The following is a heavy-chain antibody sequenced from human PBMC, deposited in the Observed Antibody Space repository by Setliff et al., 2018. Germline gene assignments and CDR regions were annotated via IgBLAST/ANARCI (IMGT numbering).Heavy chain of an antibody. CDR3: ARDRLRGWFDP. J-gene: IGHJ5*02. V-gene: IGHV4-61*09. CDR1: GDSISSGTYY. D-gene: IGHD2-21*02. CDR2: LYTGGST. Sequence: PSETLSLTCTVSGDSISSGTYYWSYWTWIRQPAGKGLEWIGHLYTGGSTNYNPSLKSRVTMSVDTSKNQFSLRLSSVTAADTAIYYCARDRLRGWFDPWGQGTLVTVSS.